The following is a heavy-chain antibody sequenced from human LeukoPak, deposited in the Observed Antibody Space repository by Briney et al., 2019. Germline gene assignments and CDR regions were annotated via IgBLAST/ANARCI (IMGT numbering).Heavy chain of an antibody. CDR1: GYIFNTNG. D-gene: IGHD2-2*01. J-gene: IGHJ4*02. V-gene: IGHV1-18*01. Sequence: ASVKVSCKASGYIFNTNGINWVRQAPGQGLEWVAYISAYSGVTNSAQKFRDRVTMTTDTSTRTAYMELRSLTSDDSAVYYCAKGGLSTRGALDYWGQGPLVPVSS. CDR2: ISAYSGVT. CDR3: AKGGLSTRGALDY.